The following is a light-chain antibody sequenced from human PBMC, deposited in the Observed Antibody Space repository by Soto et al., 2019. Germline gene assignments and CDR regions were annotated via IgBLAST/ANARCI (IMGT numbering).Light chain of an antibody. CDR1: SSNIGAGYD. CDR3: QHYDSSRTLMV. V-gene: IGLV1-40*01. Sequence: QSVLTQPPSVSGAPGQRVTISCTGSSSNIGAGYDVHWYQQLPGTAPKLLIYANTNRPSGVPDRISGSTSGTSAPLAITALLAADEADDYCQHYDSSRTLMVFGTGTKVTVL. CDR2: ANT. J-gene: IGLJ1*01.